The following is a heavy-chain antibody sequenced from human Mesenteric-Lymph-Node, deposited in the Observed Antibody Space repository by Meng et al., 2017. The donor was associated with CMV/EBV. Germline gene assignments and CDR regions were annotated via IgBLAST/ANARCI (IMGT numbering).Heavy chain of an antibody. Sequence: GESLKISCAAAGFTFSNYWMSWVRQAPGKGLDWVSLLHATGDTSYADPVKGRFTISRDNAKNSLYLQMNSLRAEDTALYYCARVFYDSSGYNFDYWGQGTLVTVSS. V-gene: IGHV3-20*04. J-gene: IGHJ4*02. D-gene: IGHD3-22*01. CDR3: ARVFYDSSGYNFDY. CDR2: LHATGDT. CDR1: GFTFSNYW.